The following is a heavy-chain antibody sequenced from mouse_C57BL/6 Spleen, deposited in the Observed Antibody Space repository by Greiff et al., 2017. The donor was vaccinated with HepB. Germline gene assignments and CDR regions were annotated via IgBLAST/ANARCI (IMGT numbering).Heavy chain of an antibody. J-gene: IGHJ4*01. V-gene: IGHV1-55*01. D-gene: IGHD2-5*01. Sequence: QVQLQQPGAELVKPGASVKMSCKASGYTFTSYWITWVKQRPGQGLEWIGDIYPGSGSTNYNEKFKSKATLTVDTSSSTAYMQLSSLTSEDSAVYYCARYPLVYYSKAMDYWGQGTSVTVSS. CDR1: GYTFTSYW. CDR3: ARYPLVYYSKAMDY. CDR2: IYPGSGST.